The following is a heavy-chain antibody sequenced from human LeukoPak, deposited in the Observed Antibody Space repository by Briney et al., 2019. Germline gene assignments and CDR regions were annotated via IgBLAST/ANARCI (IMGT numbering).Heavy chain of an antibody. CDR1: GFTFSSNT. D-gene: IGHD5-18*01. CDR2: ISSSSSYI. V-gene: IGHV3-21*01. Sequence: GGSLRLSCAASGFTFSSNTMNWFGQAPGKGLDWVSSISSSSSYIYYADSVKGRFTISRDNAKNSLYLQMNSLRAEDTAVYYCARADWDTAMIDYWGQGTLVTVSS. J-gene: IGHJ4*02. CDR3: ARADWDTAMIDY.